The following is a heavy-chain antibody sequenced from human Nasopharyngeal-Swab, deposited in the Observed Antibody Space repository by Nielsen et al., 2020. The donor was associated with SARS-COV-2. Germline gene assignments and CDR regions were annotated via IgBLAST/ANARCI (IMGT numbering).Heavy chain of an antibody. CDR2: IWYDGSNK. CDR1: GFTFSSYG. CDR3: AAPYDFWSDARGWYYYGMDV. D-gene: IGHD3-3*01. Sequence: GGSLRLSCAASGFTFSSYGMHWVRQAPGKGLEWVAVIWYDGSNKYYADSVKGRFTISRDNSKNTLYLQMNSLRAEDTAVYYCAAPYDFWSDARGWYYYGMDVWGQGTTVTVSS. J-gene: IGHJ6*02. V-gene: IGHV3-33*01.